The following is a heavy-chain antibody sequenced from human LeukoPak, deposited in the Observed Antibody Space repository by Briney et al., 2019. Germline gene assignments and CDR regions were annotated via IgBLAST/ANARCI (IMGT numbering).Heavy chain of an antibody. CDR1: GFTFSSYG. D-gene: IGHD2-2*01. CDR3: ARTSSTSSFDP. J-gene: IGHJ5*02. Sequence: GRSLRLSCAASGFTFSSYGMHWVRQAPGKGLEWVAVIWYDGSNKYYADSVKGRFTISRDNSKNTLYLQMNSLRAEDTAVYYCARTSSTSSFDPLGQGTLVTVSS. CDR2: IWYDGSNK. V-gene: IGHV3-33*01.